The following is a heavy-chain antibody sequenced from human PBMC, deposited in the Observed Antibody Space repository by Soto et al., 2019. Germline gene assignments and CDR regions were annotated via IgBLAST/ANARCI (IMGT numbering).Heavy chain of an antibody. V-gene: IGHV1-2*02. CDR3: ARDIAVAVAGTWFDP. CDR2: INPNSGGT. D-gene: IGHD6-19*01. J-gene: IGHJ5*02. Sequence: ASVKVSCKASGYTFTGYYMHWVRQAPGQGLEWMEWINPNSGGTNYAQKFQGRVTMTRDTSISTAYMELSRLRSDDTAVYYCARDIAVAVAGTWFDPWGQGTLVTVSS. CDR1: GYTFTGYY.